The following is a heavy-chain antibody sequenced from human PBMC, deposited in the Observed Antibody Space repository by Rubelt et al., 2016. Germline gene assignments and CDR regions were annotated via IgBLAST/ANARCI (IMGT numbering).Heavy chain of an antibody. CDR3: ASDADYYDSSGYYPY. CDR2: ISAYNGNT. Sequence: QVQLVQSGAEVKKPGASVKVSCKASGYTVTSYGISWVRQAAGQGLEGMGWISAYNGNTHYAKKLQVRVPITTYTSTRTAYMELRSLRSDDTAVYYCASDADYYDSSGYYPYWGQGTLVTVSS. CDR1: GYTVTSYG. V-gene: IGHV1-18*01. J-gene: IGHJ4*02. D-gene: IGHD3-22*01.